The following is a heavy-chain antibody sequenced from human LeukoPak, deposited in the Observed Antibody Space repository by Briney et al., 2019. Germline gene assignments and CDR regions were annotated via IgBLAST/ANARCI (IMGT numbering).Heavy chain of an antibody. V-gene: IGHV4-59*01. CDR3: ARAQPDYSMDV. CDR1: GGSISSYY. D-gene: IGHD1-14*01. CDR2: IYYSGST. Sequence: SETLSLTCTVSGGSISSYYWSWIRQPPGKGLEWIGYIYYSGSTNYNPSLKSRVTISVDTSKNQFSLKLSSVTAADTAVYYCARAQPDYSMDVWGKGTTVTISS. J-gene: IGHJ6*04.